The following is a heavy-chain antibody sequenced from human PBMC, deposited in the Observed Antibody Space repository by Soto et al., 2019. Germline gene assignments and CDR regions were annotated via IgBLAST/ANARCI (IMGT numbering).Heavy chain of an antibody. CDR3: ARETYYYDSSGYPYYYYGMDV. CDR2: ISYDGSNK. V-gene: IGHV3-30-3*01. CDR1: GFTFSSYA. D-gene: IGHD3-22*01. J-gene: IGHJ6*02. Sequence: LRLSCAASGFTFSSYAMHWVRQAPGKGLEWVAVISYDGSNKYYADSVKGRFTISRDNSKNTLYLQMNSLRAEGTAVYYCARETYYYDSSGYPYYYYGMDVWGQGTTVTVSS.